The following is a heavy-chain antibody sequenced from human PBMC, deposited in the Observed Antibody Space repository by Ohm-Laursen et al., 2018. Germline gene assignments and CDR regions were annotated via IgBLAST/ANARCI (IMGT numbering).Heavy chain of an antibody. CDR3: AKADSIAVAGNVPTLFDP. CDR2: ISWNSGSI. J-gene: IGHJ5*02. Sequence: SLRLSCAASGFTFDDYAMHWVRQAPGKGLEWVSGISWNSGSIGYADSMKGRFTISRDNAKNSLYLQMNSLRAEDTALYYCAKADSIAVAGNVPTLFDPWGQGTLVTVSS. D-gene: IGHD6-19*01. V-gene: IGHV3-9*01. CDR1: GFTFDDYA.